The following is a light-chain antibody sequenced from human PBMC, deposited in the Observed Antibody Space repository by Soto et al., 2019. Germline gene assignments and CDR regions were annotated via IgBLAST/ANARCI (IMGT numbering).Light chain of an antibody. J-gene: IGKJ2*01. CDR1: QSVASS. Sequence: EVVLTQSPATLSLSPGERATLSCRASQSVASSLAWYQQKVGQAPRLLIYDASNRATGIPGRFSGSGSGTDFTLTISSLEPEDFAVYYCQQRGAFGQGTKVEI. V-gene: IGKV3-11*01. CDR3: QQRGA. CDR2: DAS.